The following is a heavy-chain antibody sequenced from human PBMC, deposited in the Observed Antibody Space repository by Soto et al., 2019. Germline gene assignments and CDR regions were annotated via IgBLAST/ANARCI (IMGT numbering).Heavy chain of an antibody. CDR2: IYHSGST. V-gene: IGHV4-4*02. Sequence: QVQLQESGPGLVKPSGTLSLTCAVSGGSISSSNWWSWVRQPPGKGLEWIGEIYHSGSTNYNPSLKRRVTIXVXKXXNQFSLKLRSVTAADTAVYYCARADMGGSSWPFDYWGQGTLVTVSS. CDR3: ARADMGGSSWPFDY. CDR1: GGSISSSNW. J-gene: IGHJ4*02. D-gene: IGHD6-13*01.